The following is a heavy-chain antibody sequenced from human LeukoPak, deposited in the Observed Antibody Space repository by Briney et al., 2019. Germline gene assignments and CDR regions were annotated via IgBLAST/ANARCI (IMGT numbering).Heavy chain of an antibody. J-gene: IGHJ4*02. D-gene: IGHD2-2*01. CDR2: INAGNGNT. V-gene: IGHV1-3*01. CDR1: GYTFTSYA. CDR3: ARDPLLGYCSSTSCYPPSYYFDY. Sequence: ASVKVSCKASGYTFTSYAMHWVCQAPGQRLEWMGWINAGNGNTKYSQKFQGRVTITRDTSASTAYMELSSLRSEDTAVYYCARDPLLGYCSSTSCYPPSYYFDYWGQGTLVTVSS.